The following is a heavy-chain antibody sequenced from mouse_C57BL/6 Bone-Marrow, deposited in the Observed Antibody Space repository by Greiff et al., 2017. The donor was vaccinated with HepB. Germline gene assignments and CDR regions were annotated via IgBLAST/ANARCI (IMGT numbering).Heavy chain of an antibody. J-gene: IGHJ4*01. V-gene: IGHV14-4*01. CDR2: IDPENGDT. Sequence: VQLQQSGAELVRPGASVKLSCTASGFNIKDDYMHWVKQRPEQGLEWIGWIDPENGDTEYASKFQGKATITADTSSSTAYLQLSSLTSEDTAVYYCTTWGDGYAMDYWGQGTSVTVSS. CDR3: TTWGDGYAMDY. D-gene: IGHD1-1*01. CDR1: GFNIKDDY.